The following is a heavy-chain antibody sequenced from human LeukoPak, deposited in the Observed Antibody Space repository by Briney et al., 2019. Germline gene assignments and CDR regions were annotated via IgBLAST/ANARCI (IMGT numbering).Heavy chain of an antibody. CDR2: INHSGST. CDR1: GGSFSGYY. V-gene: IGHV4-34*01. D-gene: IGHD2-21*02. Sequence: SETVSLTCAVYGGSFSGYYWSWIRQPPGKGLEWIGEINHSGSTNYNPSLKSRVTISVDTSKNQFSLKLSSVTAADTAVYYCARGGGDRPFDYWGQGTLVTVSS. CDR3: ARGGGDRPFDY. J-gene: IGHJ4*02.